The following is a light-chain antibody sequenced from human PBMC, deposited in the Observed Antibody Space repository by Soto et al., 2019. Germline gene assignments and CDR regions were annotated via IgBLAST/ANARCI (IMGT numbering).Light chain of an antibody. Sequence: EIVLTQSPGTLSLSPGERATLSCRASQSVSNSYLAWYQHKPGQAPRLLIYGPSSRATGIPDRFSGGGSGTDFHLTISRLEPEDFAVYYCQQYGSFPITFGQGTRLEIK. CDR1: QSVSNSY. V-gene: IGKV3-20*01. CDR3: QQYGSFPIT. J-gene: IGKJ5*01. CDR2: GPS.